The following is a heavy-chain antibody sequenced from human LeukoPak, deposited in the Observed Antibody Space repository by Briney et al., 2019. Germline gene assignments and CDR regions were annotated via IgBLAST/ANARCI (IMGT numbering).Heavy chain of an antibody. CDR1: GDSISTSNSY. V-gene: IGHV4-39*01. CDR2: IYYSGNT. D-gene: IGHD3-16*02. Sequence: SETLSLTCTVSGDSISTSNSYWGWIRQPPGKGLEWIGSIYYSGNTYYNASLKSRVTISVDTSKNQFSLQLNSVTPGDTAVYYCARGENYDYVWGSYRYSWGWAFDYWGQGTLVTVSS. J-gene: IGHJ4*02. CDR3: ARGENYDYVWGSYRYSWGWAFDY.